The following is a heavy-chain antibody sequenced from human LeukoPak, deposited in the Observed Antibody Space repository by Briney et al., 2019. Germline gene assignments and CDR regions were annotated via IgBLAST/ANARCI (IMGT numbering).Heavy chain of an antibody. CDR1: GGSIGSYY. V-gene: IGHV4-59*01. CDR2: IYYSGST. J-gene: IGHJ6*02. D-gene: IGHD3-9*01. Sequence: PSETLSLTCTVSGGSIGSYYWSWIRQPPGKGLEWIGYIYYSGSTNYNPSLKSRVTISVDTSKNQFSLKLSSVTAADTAVYYCARDLPDILTGGPYGMDVWGQGTTVTVSS. CDR3: ARDLPDILTGGPYGMDV.